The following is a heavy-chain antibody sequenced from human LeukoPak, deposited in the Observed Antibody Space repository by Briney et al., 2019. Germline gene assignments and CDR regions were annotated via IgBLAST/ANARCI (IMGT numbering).Heavy chain of an antibody. CDR1: GGSISSYY. V-gene: IGHV4-59*01. D-gene: IGHD3-10*01. J-gene: IGHJ4*02. CDR3: AKMVRGIAPYFDY. Sequence: SETLSLTCTVSGGSISSYYWSWIRQPPGKGLEWIGYIYYSGSTNYNPSLKSRVTISVDTSKNQFSLKLSSVTAADTAVYYCAKMVRGIAPYFDYWGQGTLATVSS. CDR2: IYYSGST.